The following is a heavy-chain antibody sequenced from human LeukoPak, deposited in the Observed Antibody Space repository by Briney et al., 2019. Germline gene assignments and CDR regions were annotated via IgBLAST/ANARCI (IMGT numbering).Heavy chain of an antibody. V-gene: IGHV4-39*07. CDR2: IYYSGST. CDR3: ARAIGGYYYDSSYRAAFDI. J-gene: IGHJ3*02. Sequence: SETLSLTCTVSGGSISSSSYYWGWIRQPPGKGLEWIGSIYYSGSTNYNPSLKSRVTISVDTSKNQFSLKLSSVTAADTAVYYCARAIGGYYYDSSYRAAFDIWGQGTMVTVSS. CDR1: GGSISSSSYY. D-gene: IGHD3-22*01.